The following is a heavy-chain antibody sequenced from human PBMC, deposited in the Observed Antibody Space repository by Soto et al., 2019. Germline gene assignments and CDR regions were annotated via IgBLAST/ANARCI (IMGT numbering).Heavy chain of an antibody. CDR1: GGSVSSGSYY. V-gene: IGHV4-61*01. J-gene: IGHJ4*02. CDR3: ARTPTPYIVATRASDY. CDR2: IYYSGST. Sequence: SSETLSLTCTVSGGSVSSGSYYWSWIRQPPGKGLEWIGYIYYSGSTNYNPSLKSRVTISVDTSKNQFSLKLSSVTAADTAVYYCARTPTPYIVATRASDYWGQGTLVTVSS. D-gene: IGHD5-12*01.